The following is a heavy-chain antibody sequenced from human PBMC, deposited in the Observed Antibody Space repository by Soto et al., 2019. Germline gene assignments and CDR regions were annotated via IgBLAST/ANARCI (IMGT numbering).Heavy chain of an antibody. CDR3: ARSGRKGAFDI. V-gene: IGHV1-8*02. D-gene: IGHD1-26*01. CDR1: GYTFTSYG. J-gene: IGHJ3*02. CDR2: MNPNSGNT. Sequence: GASVKVSCKASGYTFTSYGISWVRQAPGQGLEWMGWMNPNSGNTGYAQKFQGRVTMTRNTSISTAYMELSSLRSEDTAVYYCARSGRKGAFDIWGQGTMVTVSS.